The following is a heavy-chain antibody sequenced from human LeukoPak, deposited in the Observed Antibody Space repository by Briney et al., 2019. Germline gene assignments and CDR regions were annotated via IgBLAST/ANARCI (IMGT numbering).Heavy chain of an antibody. CDR1: GYTFTSYY. CDR3: ARDAYSDPDY. J-gene: IGHJ4*02. Sequence: ASVKVSCKASGYTFTSYYMHWVRQAPGQGLEWMGIINPSGGSTTYAQKFQGRVTMTRDTSTSTVYMEVSSLKSEDTAVYYCARDAYSDPDYWGQGTLVTVSS. CDR2: INPSGGST. D-gene: IGHD4-11*01. V-gene: IGHV1-46*01.